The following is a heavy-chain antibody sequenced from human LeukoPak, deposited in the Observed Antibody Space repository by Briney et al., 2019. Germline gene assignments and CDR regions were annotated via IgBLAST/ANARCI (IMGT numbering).Heavy chain of an antibody. CDR2: ISNSGATI. V-gene: IGHV3-48*03. CDR3: ARATFSSSGHSY. D-gene: IGHD6-13*01. Sequence: GGSLRLSCAASGFTFSYYEMNWVRQAPGKGLEWVSYISNSGATIYYADSVKGRFTISRDNAKSSLFLQMNSLRAEDTGVYYCARATFSSSGHSYWGQGTLVTVSS. J-gene: IGHJ4*02. CDR1: GFTFSYYE.